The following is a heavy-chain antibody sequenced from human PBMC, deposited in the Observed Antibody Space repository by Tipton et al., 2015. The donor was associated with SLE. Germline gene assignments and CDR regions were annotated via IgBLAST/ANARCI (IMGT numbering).Heavy chain of an antibody. J-gene: IGHJ6*02. CDR2: VYYSGKT. V-gene: IGHV4-59*11. CDR3: ATSDFYGSGQGLDV. CDR1: GGSISRHY. Sequence: TLSLTCTVSGGSISRHYWSWIRQPPGKGLEWIGSVYYSGKTSYNPSLMSRVIMSEDTSTNQFSLILSSVTAADTTIYYCATSDFYGSGQGLDVWGQGTTVTVSS. D-gene: IGHD3-10*01.